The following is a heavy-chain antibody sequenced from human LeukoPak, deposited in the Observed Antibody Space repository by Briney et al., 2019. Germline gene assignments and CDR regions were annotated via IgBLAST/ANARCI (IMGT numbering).Heavy chain of an antibody. V-gene: IGHV3-15*01. Sequence: PGGSLRLSCAASGFTFSNAWMSWVRQAPGKGLEWVGRIKSKTDGGTTDYAAPVKGRFTISREDSKNTLYLQMNSLKTEDTAVYYCTTEQYYDFWSGYYWDFDHWGQGTLVTVSS. CDR3: TTEQYYDFWSGYYWDFDH. CDR1: GFTFSNAW. J-gene: IGHJ4*02. CDR2: IKSKTDGGTT. D-gene: IGHD3-3*01.